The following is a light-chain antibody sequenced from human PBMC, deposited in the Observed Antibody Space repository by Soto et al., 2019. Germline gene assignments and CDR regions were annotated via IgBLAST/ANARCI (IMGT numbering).Light chain of an antibody. J-gene: IGLJ2*01. CDR2: KDS. Sequence: YELTQPPSVSVSPGQTARITCSGDALPKQYAYWYQQKPGQAPVLVIYKDSERPSGIPERFSGSSSGTTVTLTISGVQAEDEADYYCQSADSSGTYGVFGGGTQLTVL. CDR1: ALPKQY. CDR3: QSADSSGTYGV. V-gene: IGLV3-25*03.